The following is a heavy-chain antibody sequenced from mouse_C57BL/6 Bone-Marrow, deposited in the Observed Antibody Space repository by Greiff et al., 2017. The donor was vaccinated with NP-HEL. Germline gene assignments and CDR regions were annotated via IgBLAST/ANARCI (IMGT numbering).Heavy chain of an antibody. D-gene: IGHD1-1*01. Sequence: VQLQESGPGLVAPSQSLSITCTVSGFSLTSYGVDWVRQPPGKGLEWLGVIWGGGSTNYNSALMSRLSISKDNSKSQVFLKMNSLQTDDTAMYYCATRFTTVVGRGYFDVWGTGTTVTVSS. CDR2: IWGGGST. V-gene: IGHV2-9*01. CDR3: ATRFTTVVGRGYFDV. J-gene: IGHJ1*03. CDR1: GFSLTSYG.